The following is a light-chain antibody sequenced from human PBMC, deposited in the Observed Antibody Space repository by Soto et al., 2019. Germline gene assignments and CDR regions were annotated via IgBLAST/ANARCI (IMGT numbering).Light chain of an antibody. J-gene: IGKJ1*01. CDR3: QQCDDWPRT. CDR1: QSVSNN. Sequence: IVFTQSPGPPSLSPGGKTHPSFRASQSVSNNYLAWYQQKPGQAPRLLIYGASTRATGIPARFSGSGSGTEFSLAISSLQSEDFAVYYCQQCDDWPRTFGQGTKVDIK. CDR2: GAS. V-gene: IGKV3-15*01.